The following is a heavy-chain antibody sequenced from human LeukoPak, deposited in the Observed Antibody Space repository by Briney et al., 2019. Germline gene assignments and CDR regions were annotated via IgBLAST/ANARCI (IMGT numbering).Heavy chain of an antibody. D-gene: IGHD3-22*01. CDR3: ARVSYDSSGYYGAFDY. CDR1: GFTFSSYS. V-gene: IGHV3-21*06. CDR2: ISSSSSYI. J-gene: IGHJ4*02. Sequence: PGGSLRLSCAASGFTFSSYSMNWVRQAPGKGLEWVSSISSSSSYIYYAGTVKGRFTISRDNAKNSLYLQMNSLRAEDTAVYYCARVSYDSSGYYGAFDYWGQGTLVTVSS.